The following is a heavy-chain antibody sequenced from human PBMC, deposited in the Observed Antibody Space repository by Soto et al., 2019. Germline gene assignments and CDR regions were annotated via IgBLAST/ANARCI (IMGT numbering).Heavy chain of an antibody. CDR1: GFAFSSYW. J-gene: IGHJ4*02. CDR3: SRDKMGATADY. Sequence: EVQLVESGGGLVQPGGSLRLSCAASGFAFSSYWMHWVRQAPGKGLVWVSRINSDGSSTSYADSVKGRFTVSRDNAKNTLYLQMYGLRGDDTAVSYCSRDKMGATADYWGQGSLVTVSS. D-gene: IGHD1-26*01. CDR2: INSDGSST. V-gene: IGHV3-74*01.